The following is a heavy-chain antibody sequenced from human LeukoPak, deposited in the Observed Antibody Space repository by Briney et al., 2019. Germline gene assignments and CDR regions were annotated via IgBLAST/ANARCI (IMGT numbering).Heavy chain of an antibody. D-gene: IGHD3-3*01. Sequence: GGSLRLSCAASGFTFSSYWMSWVRQAPGKGLEWVANIKQDGSEKYYVDSVKGRFTISRDNAKNSLYLQMNSLRAGDTAVYYCAREHNDFWSGYFDYWGQGTLVTVSS. J-gene: IGHJ4*02. CDR2: IKQDGSEK. CDR1: GFTFSSYW. V-gene: IGHV3-7*01. CDR3: AREHNDFWSGYFDY.